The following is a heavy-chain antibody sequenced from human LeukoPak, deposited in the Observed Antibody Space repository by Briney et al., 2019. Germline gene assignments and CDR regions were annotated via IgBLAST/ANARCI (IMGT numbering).Heavy chain of an antibody. CDR2: IKQDGSEK. J-gene: IGHJ3*02. CDR3: ARGFDAFDI. CDR1: GFTFSSYW. Sequence: PGGSLRLSCAASGFTFSSYWVSWGRQAPGKGLEWVANIKQDGSEKYYVDSVKGRFTISRDNAKNSLYLQMNSLRAEDTAVYYCARGFDAFDIWGQGTMVTVSS. V-gene: IGHV3-7*01.